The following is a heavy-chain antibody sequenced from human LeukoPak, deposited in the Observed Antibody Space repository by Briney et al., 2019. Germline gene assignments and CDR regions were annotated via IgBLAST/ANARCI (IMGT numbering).Heavy chain of an antibody. CDR1: GFTFSSYS. D-gene: IGHD2-15*01. CDR2: ISSRSSYI. Sequence: GGSLRLSCAASGFTFSSYSMSWVRQAPGKGLEWVSSISSRSSYIYYADSVKGRFTISRDNAKNSLYLQMNSLRAEDTAVYYCARKGEVVVAATLYYYYGMDVWGQGTTVTVSS. V-gene: IGHV3-21*01. CDR3: ARKGEVVVAATLYYYYGMDV. J-gene: IGHJ6*02.